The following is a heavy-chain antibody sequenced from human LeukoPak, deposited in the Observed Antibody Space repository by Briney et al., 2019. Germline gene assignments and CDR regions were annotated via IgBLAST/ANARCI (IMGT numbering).Heavy chain of an antibody. CDR2: IYTSGST. Sequence: PSQTLSLTCTVSGGSISSGSYYWSWIRQPAGKGLEWIGRIYTSGSTNYNPSLKSRVTMSVDTSKNQFSLKLSSVTAADTAVYYCARTQKYYDILTGYSSPYYFDYWGQGTLVTVSS. CDR1: GGSISSGSYY. D-gene: IGHD3-9*01. J-gene: IGHJ4*02. V-gene: IGHV4-61*02. CDR3: ARTQKYYDILTGYSSPYYFDY.